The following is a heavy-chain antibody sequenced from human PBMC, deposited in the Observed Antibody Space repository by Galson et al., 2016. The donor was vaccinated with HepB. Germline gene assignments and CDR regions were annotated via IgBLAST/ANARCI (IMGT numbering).Heavy chain of an antibody. Sequence: ETLSLTCTVSGYSISSDYYWAWVRQTPGQGLQWIGIIYHDGSTYSNPSLKSRVSISVDTSKKQFSLELNSVTAADTAVYYCARDTSYCRLLSLHQGPIGLPPGALLQEHLWG. J-gene: IGHJ6*01. CDR2: IYHDGST. CDR3: ARDTSYCRLLSLHQGPIGLPPGALLQEHL. D-gene: IGHD2-21*01. V-gene: IGHV4-38-2*02. CDR1: GYSISSDYY.